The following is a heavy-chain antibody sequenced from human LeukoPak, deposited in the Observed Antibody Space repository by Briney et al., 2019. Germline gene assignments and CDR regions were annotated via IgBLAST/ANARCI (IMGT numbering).Heavy chain of an antibody. J-gene: IGHJ3*02. V-gene: IGHV3-23*01. CDR2: ISGSGGTT. Sequence: GGSLRLSCAASGFTFSSYAMSWVRQAPGKGLEWVSGISGSGGTTYYADSVKGRFTISRDNSKNTLYLQMNSLRAEDTAVYYCAREGTMADAFDIWGQGTMVTVSS. CDR1: GFTFSSYA. D-gene: IGHD3-10*01. CDR3: AREGTMADAFDI.